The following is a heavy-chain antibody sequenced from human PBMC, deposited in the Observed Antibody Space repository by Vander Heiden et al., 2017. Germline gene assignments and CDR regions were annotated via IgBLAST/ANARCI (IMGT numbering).Heavy chain of an antibody. V-gene: IGHV3-23*01. Sequence: EVQLLESGGGLVQPGGSLRLSCAASGFTYNLHAMSLVRQAPGKGLEWVSDMSGNGHNTYYADSVKGRFTISRDNSKNMLYLQLNSLRAEDTAVYYCAREIPRYCSDTSCYVWGRGTLVTVSS. CDR3: AREIPRYCSDTSCYV. J-gene: IGHJ4*02. CDR2: MSGNGHNT. D-gene: IGHD2-2*01. CDR1: GFTYNLHA.